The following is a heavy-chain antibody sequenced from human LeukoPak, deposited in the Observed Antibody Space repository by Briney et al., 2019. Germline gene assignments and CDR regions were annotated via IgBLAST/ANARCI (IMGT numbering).Heavy chain of an antibody. V-gene: IGHV3-13*01. Sequence: GGSLRLSCAASGFTFRNYDMHWVRQASGKGLEWVSAIDTAGDRSYAASGKGRFTISRDNAKNSLSLQMNNLTVGDAAVYFCARGGSLYDASYYYYLDVWGTGTRVTVSS. J-gene: IGHJ6*03. CDR1: GFTFRNYD. CDR2: IDTAGDR. D-gene: IGHD2/OR15-2a*01. CDR3: ARGGSLYDASYYYYLDV.